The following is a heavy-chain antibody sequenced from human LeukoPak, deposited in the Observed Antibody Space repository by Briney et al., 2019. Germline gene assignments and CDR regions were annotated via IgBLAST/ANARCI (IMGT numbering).Heavy chain of an antibody. CDR2: ISSNTSYI. V-gene: IGHV3-21*01. J-gene: IGHJ4*02. CDR1: GFTFSRYN. CDR3: ARDRNYDFWSGYSF. Sequence: GGSLRLSCAASGFTFSRYNMNWVRQAPGKGLEWVSSISSNTSYIYYADSVKGRFTISRDNAKNSLYLQMNSLRAEDTAVYYCARDRNYDFWSGYSFWGQGILVTVSS. D-gene: IGHD3-3*01.